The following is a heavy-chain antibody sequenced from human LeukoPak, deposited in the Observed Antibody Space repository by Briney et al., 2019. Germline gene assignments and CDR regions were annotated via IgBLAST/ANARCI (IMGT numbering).Heavy chain of an antibody. Sequence: GGSLRLSCAASGFTFDDYAMHWVRQAPGKGLEWVSGISWNSGSIGYADSVKGRFTISRDNAKNSLYLQMNSLRAEDTALYYCAKEDYWGQGTLITVSS. CDR1: GFTFDDYA. CDR3: AKEDY. J-gene: IGHJ4*02. V-gene: IGHV3-9*01. CDR2: ISWNSGSI.